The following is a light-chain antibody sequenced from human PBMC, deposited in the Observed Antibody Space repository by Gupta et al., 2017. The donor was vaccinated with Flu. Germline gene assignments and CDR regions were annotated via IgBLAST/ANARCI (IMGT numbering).Light chain of an antibody. Sequence: QSAPTQPRSVSGSPGQSVTISCPGSSNDVGGSNRVSWYQQRPGKAPKLILYDVTERPSGVPDRFSGSKSGNTASLTISRLQADDEADYYCSSHAGRVTWVFGIGTTVTVL. V-gene: IGLV2-11*01. CDR3: SSHAGRVTWV. J-gene: IGLJ1*01. CDR1: SNDVGGSNR. CDR2: DVT.